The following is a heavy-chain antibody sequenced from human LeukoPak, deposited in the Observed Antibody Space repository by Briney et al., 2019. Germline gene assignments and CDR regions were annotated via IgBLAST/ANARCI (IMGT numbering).Heavy chain of an antibody. D-gene: IGHD3-22*01. CDR2: IYYSGST. V-gene: IGHV4-39*07. J-gene: IGHJ4*02. Sequence: PSETLSLTCTVSGGSISSSSYYWGWIRQPPGKGLEWIGSIYYSGSTYYNPSLKSRVTISVDTSKNQFSLKLISVTAADTAVYYCATEYYYDSSGYYYTYWGQGTLVTVSS. CDR1: GGSISSSSYY. CDR3: ATEYYYDSSGYYYTY.